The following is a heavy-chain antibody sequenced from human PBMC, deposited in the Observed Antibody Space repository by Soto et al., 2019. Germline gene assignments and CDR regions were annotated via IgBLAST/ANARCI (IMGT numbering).Heavy chain of an antibody. D-gene: IGHD2-2*01. CDR2: IIPIFGTA. CDR3: ASSDIVVVPAARGNWFDP. V-gene: IGHV1-69*13. J-gene: IGHJ5*02. CDR1: GGTFSSYA. Sequence: GASVKVSCKASGGTFSSYAISWVRQAPGQGLEWMGGIIPIFGTANYAQRFQGRVTITADESTSTAYMELSSLRSEDTAVCYCASSDIVVVPAARGNWFDPWGQGTLVTVSS.